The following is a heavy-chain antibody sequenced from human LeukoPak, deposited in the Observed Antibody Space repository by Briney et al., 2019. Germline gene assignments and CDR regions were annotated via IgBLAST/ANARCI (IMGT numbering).Heavy chain of an antibody. D-gene: IGHD3-10*01. CDR2: ISGSGAYT. CDR3: ARSFSSGSYYNLPS. Sequence: GGSLRLSCAASGFTFSSYAMTWVRQAPGKGLEWVSTISGSGAYTYYADSVKGRFTISRDNSKNTLYLQMNSLGAQDTAVNYCARSFSSGSYYNLPSGGQGPLAPVS. CDR1: GFTFSSYA. V-gene: IGHV3-23*01. J-gene: IGHJ1*01.